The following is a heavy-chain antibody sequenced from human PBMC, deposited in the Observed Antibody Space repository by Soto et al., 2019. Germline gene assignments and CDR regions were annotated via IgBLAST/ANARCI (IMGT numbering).Heavy chain of an antibody. Sequence: PGGSLRLSCAASGFTFSSYWMHWVRQAPGKGLVWVSRINSDGSSTSYADSVKGRFTISRDNAKNTLYLQMNSLRAEDPAVYYCARASYSSSWMGDAFDIWGPGTMVTVSS. CDR1: GFTFSSYW. D-gene: IGHD6-13*01. CDR2: INSDGSST. V-gene: IGHV3-74*01. CDR3: ARASYSSSWMGDAFDI. J-gene: IGHJ3*02.